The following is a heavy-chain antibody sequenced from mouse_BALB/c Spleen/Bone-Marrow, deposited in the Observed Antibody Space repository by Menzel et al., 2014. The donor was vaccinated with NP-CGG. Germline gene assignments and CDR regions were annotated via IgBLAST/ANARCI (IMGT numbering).Heavy chain of an antibody. CDR1: GYSFTSFI. J-gene: IGHJ4*01. D-gene: IGHD2-4*01. CDR2: INPYNDGT. CDR3: ARAMIYYCAMDY. Sequence: EVKLQESGPELVKPGASVKMSCKASGYSFTSFIIHWVKKKPGQGLEWIGYINPYNDGTKYDEKFKGKAILTSDKSSSTANTELSSLTSEDSAVYYCARAMIYYCAMDYWGQGTSVTVSS. V-gene: IGHV1-14*01.